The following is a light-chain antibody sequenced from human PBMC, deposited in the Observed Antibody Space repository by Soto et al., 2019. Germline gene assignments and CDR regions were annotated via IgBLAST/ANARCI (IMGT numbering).Light chain of an antibody. Sequence: QSVLTQPPSVSAAPGQKVTISCSGSSSNIGNNYVSWYQQLPGTAPKLLIYDNNKRPSGIPDRFSGSKSGTSATLGITGLQTGDEADYYCGTWDSRLSDGVFGNGTKATVX. J-gene: IGLJ6*01. CDR2: DNN. V-gene: IGLV1-51*01. CDR3: GTWDSRLSDGV. CDR1: SSNIGNNY.